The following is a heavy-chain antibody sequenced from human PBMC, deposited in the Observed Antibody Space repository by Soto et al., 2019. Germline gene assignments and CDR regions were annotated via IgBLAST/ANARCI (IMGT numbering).Heavy chain of an antibody. CDR3: ARERKYYDFWSGRPYYYYGMDV. J-gene: IGHJ6*02. D-gene: IGHD3-3*01. V-gene: IGHV4-30-2*01. CDR2: IYHSGST. Sequence: PSETLSLTCAVSGGSISSGGYSWSWIRQPPGKGLEWIGYIYHSGSTYYNPSLKSRVTISVDRSKNQFSLKLSSVTAADTAVYYCARERKYYDFWSGRPYYYYGMDVWGQGTTVTVSS. CDR1: GGSISSGGYS.